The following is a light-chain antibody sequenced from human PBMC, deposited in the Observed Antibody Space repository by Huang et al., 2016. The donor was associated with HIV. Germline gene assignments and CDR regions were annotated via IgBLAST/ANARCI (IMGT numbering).Light chain of an antibody. J-gene: IGKJ1*01. CDR3: HQYYSSPQT. Sequence: DIVVTQSPGSLALSLGERAAINCTSSQSVFHSSNNKNYLNWYQLKPGQPPQLLLYWASTRESGVPDRFLGSASGPDFTHTITGLQAEDEAVYYCHQYYSSPQTFGQGTKVEV. V-gene: IGKV4-1*01. CDR1: QSVFHSSNNKNY. CDR2: WAS.